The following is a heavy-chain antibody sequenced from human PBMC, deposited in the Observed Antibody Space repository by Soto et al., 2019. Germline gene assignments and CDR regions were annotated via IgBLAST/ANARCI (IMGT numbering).Heavy chain of an antibody. Sequence: ASVKVSCKASGYTFTSYGISWVRQAPGQGLEWMGWISAYNGNTNYAQKLQGRVTMTTDTSTSTAYMELRSLRSDDTAVYYCARCFLVSATFGHYLMAVCGQGTTVPVSS. J-gene: IGHJ6*02. D-gene: IGHD2-15*01. CDR2: ISAYNGNT. CDR3: ARCFLVSATFGHYLMAV. V-gene: IGHV1-18*01. CDR1: GYTFTSYG.